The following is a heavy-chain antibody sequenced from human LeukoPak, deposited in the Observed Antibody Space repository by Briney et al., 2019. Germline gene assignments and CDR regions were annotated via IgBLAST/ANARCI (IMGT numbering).Heavy chain of an antibody. CDR1: GYTFTTFG. CDR2: ISAYTGNT. D-gene: IGHD2-2*01. CDR3: ARVASTTCDCPDYFDY. V-gene: IGHV1-18*01. J-gene: IGHJ4*02. Sequence: ASVKVSCKASGYTFTTFGITRVRQAPGQRLEWMGWISAYTGNTNSAPKFQGRVTMTTGTSTSTAHMELRSLTSDDTAVYYCARVASTTCDCPDYFDYWGQGTLVTVSS.